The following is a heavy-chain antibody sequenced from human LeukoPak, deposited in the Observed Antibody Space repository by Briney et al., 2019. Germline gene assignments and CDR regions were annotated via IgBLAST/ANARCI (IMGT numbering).Heavy chain of an antibody. D-gene: IGHD3-22*01. CDR1: GFTFSDYW. J-gene: IGHJ4*02. Sequence: QPGGSLRLSCAASGFTFSDYWMHWVRQAPGKGLVWVSRITSDGSNTTYADSVKGRFTISRDNAKNTLYLQMNSLRAEDTAVYYCARPPPARNYYDSSGYYSFFDYWGQGTLVTVSS. CDR3: ARPPPARNYYDSSGYYSFFDY. V-gene: IGHV3-74*03. CDR2: ITSDGSNT.